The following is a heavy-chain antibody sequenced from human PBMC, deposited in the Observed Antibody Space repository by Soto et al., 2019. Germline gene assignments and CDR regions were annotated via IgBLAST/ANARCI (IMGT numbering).Heavy chain of an antibody. Sequence: SETLSLTCTVSGGSISSGDYYWSLIRQPPRKGLEWIGYIYYSGSTYYNPSLKSRVTISVDTSKNQFSLKLSSVTAADTAVYYCAGQVKYQLLWYYYYGMDVWGQGTTVTVSS. V-gene: IGHV4-30-4*01. J-gene: IGHJ6*02. CDR2: IYYSGST. D-gene: IGHD2-2*01. CDR1: GGSISSGDYY. CDR3: AGQVKYQLLWYYYYGMDV.